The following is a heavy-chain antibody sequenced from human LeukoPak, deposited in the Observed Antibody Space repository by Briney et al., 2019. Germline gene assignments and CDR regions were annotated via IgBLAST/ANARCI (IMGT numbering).Heavy chain of an antibody. Sequence: GESLKISCKGSGYSFTSYWIAWVRQMPGKGLEWIAIIYPGDSDTEYSPSFQGQVTISADKSISTAYLQWSSLKASDTAMYYCARGAAGRGYYYYYMDVWGKGTTVTVSS. J-gene: IGHJ6*03. CDR2: IYPGDSDT. V-gene: IGHV5-51*01. CDR3: ARGAAGRGYYYYYMDV. D-gene: IGHD6-13*01. CDR1: GYSFTSYW.